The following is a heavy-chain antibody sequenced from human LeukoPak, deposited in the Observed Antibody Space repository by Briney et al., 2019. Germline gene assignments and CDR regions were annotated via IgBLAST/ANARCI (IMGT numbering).Heavy chain of an antibody. CDR1: GFTFGSYA. Sequence: PGGSLRLSCAGSGFTFGSYAMSWVRQAPGKGLEWVSAISGSGGSTSYTDSVKGRSSISRDNSKNTLYLQMDSLSTGDTAVYYCARAHTYYYDTSGYYLDYCGQGTLVTVSS. D-gene: IGHD3-22*01. CDR2: ISGSGGST. V-gene: IGHV3-23*01. J-gene: IGHJ4*02. CDR3: ARAHTYYYDTSGYYLDY.